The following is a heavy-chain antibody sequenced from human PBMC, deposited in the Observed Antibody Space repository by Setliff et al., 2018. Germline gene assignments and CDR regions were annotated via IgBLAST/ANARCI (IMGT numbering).Heavy chain of an antibody. CDR2: INPSSGRT. Sequence: GASVKVSCKASGYTFTSHYMHWVRQALGLGLEWMGTINPSSGRTSYAQKFQGRVTMTRDTSTSTVYMDMSSLRSEDTAVYYCARDVFPYHYEGAFDIWGQGTMVTVSS. D-gene: IGHD3-22*01. V-gene: IGHV1-46*01. CDR3: ARDVFPYHYEGAFDI. CDR1: GYTFTSHY. J-gene: IGHJ3*02.